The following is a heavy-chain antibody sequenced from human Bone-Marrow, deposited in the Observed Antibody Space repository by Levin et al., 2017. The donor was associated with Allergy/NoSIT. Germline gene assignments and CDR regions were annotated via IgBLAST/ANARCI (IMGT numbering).Heavy chain of an antibody. CDR1: GFTFSSYG. CDR3: ARHLGPLTTGDYFDY. D-gene: IGHD4-11*01. V-gene: IGHV3-33*01. CDR2: IWYDGSNK. J-gene: IGHJ4*02. Sequence: GGSLRLSCAASGFTFSSYGMHWVRQAPGKGLEWVAVIWYDGSNKYYADSVKGRFTISRDNSKNTLYLQMNSLRAEDTAVYYCARHLGPLTTGDYFDYWGQGTLVTVSS.